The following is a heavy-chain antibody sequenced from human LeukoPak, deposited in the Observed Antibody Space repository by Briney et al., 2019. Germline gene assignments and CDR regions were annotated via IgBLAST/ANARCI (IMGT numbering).Heavy chain of an antibody. D-gene: IGHD6-19*01. CDR2: INVGGAST. CDR3: VKVWSSGWSPDQVAFDI. Sequence: GGSLRLSCAASGFNFRSYAMSWVRQAPGKGLEWDSYINVGGASTYYADSAKGRFTISRDNSKNTLDLHMSSLRAEDTALYFCVKVWSSGWSPDQVAFDIWGQGAMVTVSS. V-gene: IGHV3-23*01. J-gene: IGHJ3*02. CDR1: GFNFRSYA.